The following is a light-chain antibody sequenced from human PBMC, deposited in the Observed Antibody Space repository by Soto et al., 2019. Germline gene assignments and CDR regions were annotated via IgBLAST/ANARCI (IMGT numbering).Light chain of an antibody. CDR3: QHYGSSLPIT. CDR2: GAS. V-gene: IGKV3-20*01. CDR1: QTISSTY. Sequence: EIVLTQSPGTLSLSPGKRATLSCRASQTISSTYLAWYQQRPGQAPRLLIYGASSRATGIPDRFSGRGSGTDFALTISRPEPEDFAVYYCQHYGSSLPITFGPGTKVDIK. J-gene: IGKJ3*01.